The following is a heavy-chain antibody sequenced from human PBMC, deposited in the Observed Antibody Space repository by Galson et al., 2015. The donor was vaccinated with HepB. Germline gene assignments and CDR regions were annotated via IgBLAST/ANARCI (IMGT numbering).Heavy chain of an antibody. D-gene: IGHD6-19*01. CDR2: INAGNGNT. CDR1: GYTFTSYA. J-gene: IGHJ6*02. Sequence: SVKVSCKASGYTFTSYAMHWVRQAPGQRLEWMGWINAGNGNTKYSQKFQGRVTITRDTSASTAYMELSSLRSEDTAVYYCARDRPYREGSSGWWGALDYYGMDVWGQWTTVTVSS. CDR3: ARDRPYREGSSGWWGALDYYGMDV. V-gene: IGHV1-3*01.